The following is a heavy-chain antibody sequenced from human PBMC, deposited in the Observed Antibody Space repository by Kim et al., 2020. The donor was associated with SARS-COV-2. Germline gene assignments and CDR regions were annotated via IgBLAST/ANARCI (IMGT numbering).Heavy chain of an antibody. Sequence: GGSLRLSCAASGFTFSSYAMHWVRQAPGKGLEWVAVISYDGSNKYYADSVKGRFTISRDNSKNTLYLQMNSLRAEDTAVYYCARDRRLGGSYYNWFDPWGQGTLVTVSS. CDR2: ISYDGSNK. V-gene: IGHV3-30*04. CDR1: GFTFSSYA. J-gene: IGHJ5*02. CDR3: ARDRRLGGSYYNWFDP. D-gene: IGHD1-26*01.